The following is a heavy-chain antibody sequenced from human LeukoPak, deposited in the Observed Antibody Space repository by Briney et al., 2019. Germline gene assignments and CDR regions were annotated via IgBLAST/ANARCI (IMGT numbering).Heavy chain of an antibody. Sequence: SETLSLTCTVSGCFVNSGTYNWSWIRQPPGKGLEGIGHISYSGSTNYSPSLKSRFNISVDTSKNQFSLKLSSVTAADTAVYYCARGGRWLQFNYWGQGTLVTVSS. D-gene: IGHD5-24*01. J-gene: IGHJ4*02. CDR3: ARGGRWLQFNY. V-gene: IGHV4-61*01. CDR1: GCFVNSGTYN. CDR2: ISYSGST.